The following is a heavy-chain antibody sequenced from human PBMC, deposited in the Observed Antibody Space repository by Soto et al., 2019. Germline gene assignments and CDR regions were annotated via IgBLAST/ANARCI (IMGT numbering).Heavy chain of an antibody. Sequence: SETLSLTCTVSGGSISSSSYYWGWIRQPPGKGLEWIGSIYYSGSTYYNPSLKSRVTISVDTSKNQFSLKLGSVTAADTAVYYCARHLKWELLKDAFDIWGQGTMVTVSS. D-gene: IGHD1-26*01. J-gene: IGHJ3*02. CDR3: ARHLKWELLKDAFDI. CDR2: IYYSGST. V-gene: IGHV4-39*01. CDR1: GGSISSSSYY.